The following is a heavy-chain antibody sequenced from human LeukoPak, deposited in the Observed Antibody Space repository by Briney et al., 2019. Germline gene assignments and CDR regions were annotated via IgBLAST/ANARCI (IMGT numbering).Heavy chain of an antibody. V-gene: IGHV3-23*01. D-gene: IGHD4-17*01. Sequence: GGSLRLSCAASGFTVSSYAMSWVRQAPGKGLEWVSAVSGSGGSTYYADSVKGRFTISRDNSKNTLYLQMNSLRAEDTAVYYCAKTDYGDYVPFDPWGQGTLVTVSS. CDR2: VSGSGGST. J-gene: IGHJ5*02. CDR3: AKTDYGDYVPFDP. CDR1: GFTVSSYA.